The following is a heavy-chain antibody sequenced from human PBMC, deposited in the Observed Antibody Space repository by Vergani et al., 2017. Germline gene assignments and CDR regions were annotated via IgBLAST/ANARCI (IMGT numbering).Heavy chain of an antibody. CDR3: ASARLRFYYDMDV. J-gene: IGHJ6*03. D-gene: IGHD5-12*01. CDR2: INHSGST. Sequence: QVQLQQWGAGLLKPSETLSLTCAVYGGSFSGYYWSWIRQPPGKGLEWIGEINHSGSTNYNPSLKSRVTISVDTSKNQFSLKLSSVTAADTAVYYCASARLRFYYDMDVWGKGTTVTVSS. V-gene: IGHV4-34*01. CDR1: GGSFSGYY.